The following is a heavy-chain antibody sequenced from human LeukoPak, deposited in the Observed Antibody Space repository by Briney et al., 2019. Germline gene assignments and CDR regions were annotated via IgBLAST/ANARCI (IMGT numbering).Heavy chain of an antibody. CDR1: GFTFSSYS. Sequence: HSGGSLRLSCAASGFTFSSYSMNWVRQAPGKGLEWVSYISSSSSTIYYADSVKGRFTISRDNAKNSLYLQMNSLRAEDTAVYYCARDLDIWALYDSRGWYSSDYWGQGTLVTVSS. CDR3: ARDLDIWALYDSRGWYSSDY. D-gene: IGHD6-19*01. CDR2: ISSSSSTI. V-gene: IGHV3-48*01. J-gene: IGHJ4*02.